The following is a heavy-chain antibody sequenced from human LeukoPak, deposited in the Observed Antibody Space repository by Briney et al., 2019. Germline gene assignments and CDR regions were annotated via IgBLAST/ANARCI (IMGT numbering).Heavy chain of an antibody. CDR2: IYYSGST. V-gene: IGHV4-39*01. J-gene: IGHJ4*02. Sequence: SETLSLTCTVSGGSISSRSYYRGWIRQPPGKGLEWIGSIYYSGSTYYNPSLQSRVTISVDTSKNQFSLKLNSVTAADTAVYYCARGGVVVKLGYFDYWGQGTLVTVSS. D-gene: IGHD2-15*01. CDR3: ARGGVVVKLGYFDY. CDR1: GGSISSRSYY.